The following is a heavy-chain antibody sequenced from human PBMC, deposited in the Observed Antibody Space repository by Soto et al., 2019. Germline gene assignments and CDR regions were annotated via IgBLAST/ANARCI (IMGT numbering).Heavy chain of an antibody. Sequence: GASVKVSCKASGYTFTSYDINWVRQATGQGLEWMGWMNPNSGNTGYAQKFQGRVTMTRNTSISTAYMELSSLRSEDTAVYYCARGIAVAGTVDYWGQGTLVTVS. J-gene: IGHJ4*02. CDR2: MNPNSGNT. CDR3: ARGIAVAGTVDY. CDR1: GYTFTSYD. D-gene: IGHD6-19*01. V-gene: IGHV1-8*01.